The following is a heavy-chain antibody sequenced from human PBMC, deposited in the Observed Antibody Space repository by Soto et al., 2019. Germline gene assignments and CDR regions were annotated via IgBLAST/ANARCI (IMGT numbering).Heavy chain of an antibody. Sequence: SETLSLTCTVSGGSVSSGSYYWNWIRQPPGKGLEWIGYIYYSGSTNYNPSLKSRVTISVDTSKNQFSLKLSSVTAADTAVYYCARVRWLQLHYFDYWGQGTLVTVSS. CDR3: ARVRWLQLHYFDY. D-gene: IGHD5-12*01. CDR1: GGSVSSGSYY. CDR2: IYYSGST. J-gene: IGHJ4*02. V-gene: IGHV4-61*01.